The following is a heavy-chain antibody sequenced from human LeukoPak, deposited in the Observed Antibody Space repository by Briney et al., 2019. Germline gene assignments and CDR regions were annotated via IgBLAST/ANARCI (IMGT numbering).Heavy chain of an antibody. CDR2: ISYDGINK. CDR3: VKDTSRTAAGTTWGSLDY. D-gene: IGHD6-13*01. J-gene: IGHJ4*02. Sequence: GRSLRLSCAASGLIFSDFGMHWVRQAPGKGLEWEAVISYDGINKYYADSVKGRFTISRDNSMNTLYLQMNSLRPEDTAIYYCVKDTSRTAAGTTWGSLDYWGQGTLVTVS. CDR1: GLIFSDFG. V-gene: IGHV3-30*18.